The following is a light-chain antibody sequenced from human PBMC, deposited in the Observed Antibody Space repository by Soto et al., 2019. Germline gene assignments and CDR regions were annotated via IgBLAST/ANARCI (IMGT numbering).Light chain of an antibody. CDR3: QQYANSPYT. CDR1: QSVSSNS. V-gene: IGKV3-20*01. CDR2: GAS. J-gene: IGKJ2*01. Sequence: EIVLTQSPGTLSLSPGERATLSCRASQSVSSNSFSWYHQKPGQAPRLLIYGASSRATGIPDRFSGSGSGTDFTLTISRLEPEDFAVYYCQQYANSPYTFCQGTKLEIK.